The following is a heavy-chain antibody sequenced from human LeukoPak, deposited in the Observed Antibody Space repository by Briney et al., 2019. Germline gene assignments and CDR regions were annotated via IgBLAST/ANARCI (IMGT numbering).Heavy chain of an antibody. CDR1: GSTFSDYY. CDR3: ARVAGYSGYDTYYFDY. Sequence: MPGGSLRLSCAASGSTFSDYYMSWIRQAPGKGLEWVSYISSSGSTIYYADSVKGRFTISRDNAKNSLYLQMNSLRAEDTAVYYCARVAGYSGYDTYYFDYWGQGTLVTVSS. D-gene: IGHD5-12*01. CDR2: ISSSGSTI. V-gene: IGHV3-11*01. J-gene: IGHJ4*02.